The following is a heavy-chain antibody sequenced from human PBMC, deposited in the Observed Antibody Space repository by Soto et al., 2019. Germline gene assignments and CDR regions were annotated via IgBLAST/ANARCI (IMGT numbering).Heavy chain of an antibody. V-gene: IGHV4-34*01. J-gene: IGHJ6*02. CDR2: INHSGST. CDR3: ARAHYDFWSGYKYYYGMDV. Sequence: PSETLCLTCAVYGGSFSGYYWSWIRQPPGKGLEWIGEINHSGSTNYNPSLKSRVTISVDTSKNQFSLKLSSVTAADTAVYYCARAHYDFWSGYKYYYGMDVWGQGTTVTVSS. D-gene: IGHD3-3*01. CDR1: GGSFSGYY.